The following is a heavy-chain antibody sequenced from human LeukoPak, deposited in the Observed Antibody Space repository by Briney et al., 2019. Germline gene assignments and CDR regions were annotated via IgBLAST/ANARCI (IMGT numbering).Heavy chain of an antibody. J-gene: IGHJ4*02. CDR3: AKDGDGYNYAVYY. D-gene: IGHD5-24*01. V-gene: IGHV3-23*01. CDR1: GFTFSSYA. CDR2: ISGSGGTT. Sequence: GRSLRLSCAASGFTFSSYAMHWVRQAPGKGLEWVSAISGSGGTTYYADSVKGRFTISRDNSKNTLYLQMNSLRAEDTAVYYCAKDGDGYNYAVYYWGQGTLVTVSS.